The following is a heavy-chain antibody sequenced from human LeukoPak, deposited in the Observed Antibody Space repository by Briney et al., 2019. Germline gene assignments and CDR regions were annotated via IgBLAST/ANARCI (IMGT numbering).Heavy chain of an antibody. J-gene: IGHJ6*03. CDR2: IIPIFGTA. Sequence: ASVKVSCKASGGTFSSYAISWVRQAPGQGLEWMGGIIPIFGTANYAQKFQGRVTITTDESTSTAYMELSSLRSEDTAVYYCARGSPGSSSFFSVDYYYYYMDVWGKGTTVTVSS. D-gene: IGHD6-6*01. V-gene: IGHV1-69*05. CDR3: ARGSPGSSSFFSVDYYYYYMDV. CDR1: GGTFSSYA.